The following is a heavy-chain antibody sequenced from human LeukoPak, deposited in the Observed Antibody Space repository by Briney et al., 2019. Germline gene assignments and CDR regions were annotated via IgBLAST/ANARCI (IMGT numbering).Heavy chain of an antibody. CDR1: GYTFTNYG. CDR3: ARDNSLGAYCGGDCYYNWFDP. D-gene: IGHD2-21*01. J-gene: IGHJ5*02. Sequence: ASVKVSCKASGYTFTNYGISWVRQAPGQGLEWMGWISAYNGNTKYAQMLQGRVTMTTDTSTSTAYMELRSLRSDDTAVYYCARDNSLGAYCGGDCYYNWFDPWGQGTLVTVSS. V-gene: IGHV1-18*01. CDR2: ISAYNGNT.